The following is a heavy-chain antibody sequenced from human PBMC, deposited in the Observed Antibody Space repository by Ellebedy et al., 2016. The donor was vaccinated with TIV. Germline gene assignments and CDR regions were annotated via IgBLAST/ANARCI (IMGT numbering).Heavy chain of an antibody. D-gene: IGHD3-22*01. V-gene: IGHV3-48*01. Sequence: PGGSLRLSCAASGFTFSSYSMNWVRQAPGKGLEWVSYISSSSSTIYYADSVKGRFTISRDNAKNSLYLQMNSLRAEDTAVYYCARDSDYYDSSGYNNFDYWGQGTLVTVSS. CDR3: ARDSDYYDSSGYNNFDY. CDR2: ISSSSSTI. CDR1: GFTFSSYS. J-gene: IGHJ4*02.